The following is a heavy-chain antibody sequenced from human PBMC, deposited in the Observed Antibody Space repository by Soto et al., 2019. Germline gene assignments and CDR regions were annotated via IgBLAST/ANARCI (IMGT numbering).Heavy chain of an antibody. Sequence: GASVKVSCKASGGTFSSYAISWVRQAPGQGLEWMGGIIPIFGTANYAQKFQGRVTITADESTSTAYMELSSLRSEDTAVYYCARKQLVVPAAMVYDYYYYGMDVWGQGTTVTVSS. J-gene: IGHJ6*02. V-gene: IGHV1-69*13. D-gene: IGHD2-2*01. CDR2: IIPIFGTA. CDR3: ARKQLVVPAAMVYDYYYYGMDV. CDR1: GGTFSSYA.